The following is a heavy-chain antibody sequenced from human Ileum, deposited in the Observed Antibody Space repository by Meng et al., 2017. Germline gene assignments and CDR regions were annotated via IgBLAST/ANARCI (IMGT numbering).Heavy chain of an antibody. D-gene: IGHD1-1*01. CDR3: ASDPNWSTN. CDR2: MGLSHSRG. CDR1: RSIFDTYD. V-gene: IGHV3-21*04. J-gene: IGHJ4*02. Sequence: EGELVGFGGGRVMPGGSLRLSCVGSRSIFDTYDMTWVRQAPGKGLEWVSSMGLSHSRGSYADSVKGRFTISRDNAKSSLYLQMNSLRAEDTAIYYCASDPNWSTNWGQGTLVTGSS.